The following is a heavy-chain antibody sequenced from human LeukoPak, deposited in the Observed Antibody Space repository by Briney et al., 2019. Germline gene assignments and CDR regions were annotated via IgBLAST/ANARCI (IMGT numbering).Heavy chain of an antibody. J-gene: IGHJ1*01. V-gene: IGHV3-21*01. D-gene: IGHD1-26*01. Sequence: GGSLRLSCAASGFTFSSYSMNWVRQAPGKGLEWVSSISSSSYIYYADSVKGRFTISRDNAKNSLYLQMNSLRAEDTAVYYCAKRVGATAYFQHWGQGTLVTVSS. CDR3: AKRVGATAYFQH. CDR2: ISSSSYI. CDR1: GFTFSSYS.